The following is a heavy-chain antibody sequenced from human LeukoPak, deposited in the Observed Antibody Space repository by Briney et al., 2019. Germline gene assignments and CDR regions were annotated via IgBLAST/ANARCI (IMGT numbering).Heavy chain of an antibody. CDR2: ISYDGSNK. J-gene: IGHJ4*02. Sequence: GGSLRLSCAAPGFTFSSYVMHWVRQAPGKGLEWVALISYDGSNKYYADSVKGRFTISRDNSMNTLYLQMNSLRTEDTAVYYCASKWYCGGDCYYQIDYWGQGTLVTVSS. D-gene: IGHD2-21*02. V-gene: IGHV3-30*03. CDR3: ASKWYCGGDCYYQIDY. CDR1: GFTFSSYV.